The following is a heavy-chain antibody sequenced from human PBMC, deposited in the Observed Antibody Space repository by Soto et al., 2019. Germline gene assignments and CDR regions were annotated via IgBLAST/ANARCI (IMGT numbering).Heavy chain of an antibody. V-gene: IGHV4-34*01. CDR1: GGSFSGYY. CDR2: INHSGST. J-gene: IGHJ4*02. CDR3: ARGTNFTITIVQYYIDY. D-gene: IGHD3-10*01. Sequence: SETLSLTCAVYGGSFSGYYWSWIRQPPGKGLEWIGEINHSGSTNYNPSLKSRVTISVDTSKNQFSLKLSSVTAADTAVYYCARGTNFTITIVQYYIDYWGQGTLVTVSS.